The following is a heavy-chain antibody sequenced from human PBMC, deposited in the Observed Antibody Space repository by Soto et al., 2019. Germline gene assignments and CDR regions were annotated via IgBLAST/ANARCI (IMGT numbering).Heavy chain of an antibody. CDR1: GDSFNDYY. D-gene: IGHD5-12*01. Sequence: QVQLVQSGAEVRKPGASVTVSCRSSGDSFNDYYIHWVRQAPGQGFEWMGWINPNGGVTKYAQKCQGWVSMTRDTSIRTVYMQLRRLRSDDTAVYYCARESGGATATLDYYYFYMDVWGTGTTVTVSS. CDR2: INPNGGVT. CDR3: ARESGGATATLDYYYFYMDV. V-gene: IGHV1-2*04. J-gene: IGHJ6*03.